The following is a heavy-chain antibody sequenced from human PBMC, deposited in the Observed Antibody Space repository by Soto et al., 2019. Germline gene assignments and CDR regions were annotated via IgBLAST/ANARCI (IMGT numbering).Heavy chain of an antibody. J-gene: IGHJ5*02. CDR2: ISSSGGSR. Sequence: PGGSLRLSCAASGFNFNTFAMSWIRQAPGKGLEWVSHISSSGGSRDYADSVRGRFTVSRDNSKNVLFLQMNSLRADDTATYYCAKDPPPPWTANCVDPSGTGTLVTVSS. CDR1: GFNFNTFA. V-gene: IGHV3-23*01. D-gene: IGHD1-1*01. CDR3: AKDPPPPWTANCVDP.